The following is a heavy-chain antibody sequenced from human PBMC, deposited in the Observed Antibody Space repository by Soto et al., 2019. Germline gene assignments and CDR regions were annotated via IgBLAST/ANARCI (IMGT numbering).Heavy chain of an antibody. CDR2: IKSKTDGGTT. V-gene: IGHV3-15*07. Sequence: GGSLRLSCAASGFTFSNAWMNWVRQAPGKGLEWVGRIKSKTDGGTTDYAAPVKGRFTISRDDSKNTLYLQMNSLKTEDTAVYYCTTDPPGDYDFWSGYRNYYYYYGMDVWGQGTTVTVSS. J-gene: IGHJ6*02. D-gene: IGHD3-3*01. CDR1: GFTFSNAW. CDR3: TTDPPGDYDFWSGYRNYYYYYGMDV.